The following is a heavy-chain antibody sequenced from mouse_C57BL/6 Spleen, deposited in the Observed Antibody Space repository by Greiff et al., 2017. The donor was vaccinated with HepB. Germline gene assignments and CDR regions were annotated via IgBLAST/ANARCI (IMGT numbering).Heavy chain of an antibody. D-gene: IGHD2-3*01. Sequence: VQLQQSGPELVKPGASVKISCKASGYAFSSSWMNWVKQRPGKGLEWIGRIYPGDGDTNYNGKFKGKATLTADKSSSTAYMQLSSLTSEDSAVYFCARQDDGYYDAMDYWGQGTSVTVSS. V-gene: IGHV1-82*01. CDR3: ARQDDGYYDAMDY. CDR1: GYAFSSSW. J-gene: IGHJ4*01. CDR2: IYPGDGDT.